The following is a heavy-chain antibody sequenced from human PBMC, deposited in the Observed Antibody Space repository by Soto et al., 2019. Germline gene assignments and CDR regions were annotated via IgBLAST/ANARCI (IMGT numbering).Heavy chain of an antibody. V-gene: IGHV1-18*04. CDR2: ISAYNGNT. CDR1: GYTFTSYG. Sequence: ASVKVSCKASGYTFTSYGISWVRQAPGQGLEWMGWISAYNGNTNYAQKLQGRVTMTTDTSTSTAYMELRSLRSDETAVYYCARGGDCGGDCPPYYYYGMDVWGQGTTVTVSS. J-gene: IGHJ6*02. D-gene: IGHD2-21*02. CDR3: ARGGDCGGDCPPYYYYGMDV.